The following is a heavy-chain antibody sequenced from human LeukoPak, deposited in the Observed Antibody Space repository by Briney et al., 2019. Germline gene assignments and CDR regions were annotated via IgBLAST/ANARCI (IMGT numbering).Heavy chain of an antibody. Sequence: GGSLRLSCAASGFTFSSYGMHWVRQAPGKGLDWVAVILENGSNQYYADSVKGRFTISRDNSKNTLYLQMNSLRAEDTAVYYCARGHDSSGYSTYYYYYYMDVWGKGTTVTVSS. CDR2: ILENGSNQ. CDR3: ARGHDSSGYSTYYYYYYMDV. D-gene: IGHD3-22*01. V-gene: IGHV3-30*19. J-gene: IGHJ6*03. CDR1: GFTFSSYG.